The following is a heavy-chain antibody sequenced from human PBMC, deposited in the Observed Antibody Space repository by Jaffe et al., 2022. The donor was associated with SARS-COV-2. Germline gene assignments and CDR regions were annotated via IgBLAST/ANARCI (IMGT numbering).Heavy chain of an antibody. J-gene: IGHJ5*02. CDR1: GGSISSGSYY. V-gene: IGHV4-61*02. Sequence: QVQLQESGPGLVKPSQTLSLTCTVSGGSISSGSYYWSWIRQPAGKGLEWIGRIYTSGSTNYNPSLKSRVTISVDTSKNQFSLKLSSVTAADTAVYYCARTYYDFWSGYSGSFDPWGQGTLVTVSS. CDR3: ARTYYDFWSGYSGSFDP. CDR2: IYTSGST. D-gene: IGHD3-3*01.